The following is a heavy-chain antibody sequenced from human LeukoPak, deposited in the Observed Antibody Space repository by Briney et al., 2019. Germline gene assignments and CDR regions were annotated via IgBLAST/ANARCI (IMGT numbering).Heavy chain of an antibody. CDR1: GGSFSGYY. J-gene: IGHJ4*02. D-gene: IGHD2-2*02. Sequence: SETLSLTCAVYGGSFSGYYWSWIRQPPGKGLEWIGEINHSGSTNYNPSLKSRVTISVDTSKNQFSLKLSSVTAADTAVYYCARGRRAVGYCSSTSCHTPPGYWGQGTLVTVSS. V-gene: IGHV4-34*01. CDR3: ARGRRAVGYCSSTSCHTPPGY. CDR2: INHSGST.